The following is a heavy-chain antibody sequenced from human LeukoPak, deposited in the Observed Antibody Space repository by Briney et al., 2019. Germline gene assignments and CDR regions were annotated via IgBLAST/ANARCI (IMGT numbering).Heavy chain of an antibody. D-gene: IGHD4-23*01. CDR2: ISAYNGNT. Sequence: ASVKVSCKASGYTFTSYGISWVRQAPGQGLEWMGWISAYNGNTNYAQKLQGRVTMTTDTSTSTAYMELRSLRSDDTAVYYCARVVTVVTPDGWFDPWGQGTLVTVSS. V-gene: IGHV1-18*01. J-gene: IGHJ5*02. CDR1: GYTFTSYG. CDR3: ARVVTVVTPDGWFDP.